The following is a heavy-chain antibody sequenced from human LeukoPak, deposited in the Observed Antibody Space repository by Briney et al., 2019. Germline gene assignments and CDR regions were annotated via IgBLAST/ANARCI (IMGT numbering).Heavy chain of an antibody. J-gene: IGHJ6*02. V-gene: IGHV3-7*03. CDR3: ARDDLWYYDFWSGYYGMDV. Sequence: PGGSLRLSCAASGFTFSSCWMSWVRQAPGKGLEWVANIKQDGSEKYYVDSVKGRFTISRDNAKNSLYLQMNSLRAEDTAVYYCARDDLWYYDFWSGYYGMDVWGQGTTVTVSS. CDR2: IKQDGSEK. D-gene: IGHD3-3*01. CDR1: GFTFSSCW.